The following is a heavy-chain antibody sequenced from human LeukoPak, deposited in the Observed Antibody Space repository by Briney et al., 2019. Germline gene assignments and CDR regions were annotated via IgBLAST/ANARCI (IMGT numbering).Heavy chain of an antibody. CDR3: ARDPEGENDY. D-gene: IGHD1-14*01. CDR1: GFTFSSYS. V-gene: IGHV3-21*04. CDR2: ISSSSSYI. J-gene: IGHJ4*02. Sequence: KSGGPLRLSCAASGFTFSSYSMNWVRQAPGKGLEWVSSISSSSSYIYYADSVKGRFTISRDNAKNSLYLQMNSLRAEDTAVYYCARDPEGENDYWGQGTLVTVSS.